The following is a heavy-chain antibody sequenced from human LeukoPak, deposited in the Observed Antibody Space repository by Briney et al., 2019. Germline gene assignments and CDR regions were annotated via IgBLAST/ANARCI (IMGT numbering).Heavy chain of an antibody. CDR3: ARDQEGFDY. Sequence: ASVKVSCTASGYTFTNNYLHWVRQAPGQGLEWMGMIYPRDGSTSYAQNFQGRVTVTRDTSTTTVHMELRGLRSEDTAVYYCARDQEGFDYWGQGTVVTVSS. V-gene: IGHV1-46*01. CDR1: GYTFTNNY. CDR2: IYPRDGST. J-gene: IGHJ4*02.